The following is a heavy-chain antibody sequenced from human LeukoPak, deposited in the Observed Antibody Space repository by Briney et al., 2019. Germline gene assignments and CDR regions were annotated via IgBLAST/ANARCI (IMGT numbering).Heavy chain of an antibody. V-gene: IGHV3-64*01. CDR2: ISSNGCST. J-gene: IGHJ6*03. Sequence: GGSLRLSCAASGFTFSSYAMHWVRQAPGKGLEYVSAISSNGCSTYYANSVKGRFTISRDNSKNTLYLQMGSLRAEDMAVYYCARTVTPYYYYMDVWGKGTTVTVSS. CDR3: ARTVTPYYYYMDV. CDR1: GFTFSSYA. D-gene: IGHD4-11*01.